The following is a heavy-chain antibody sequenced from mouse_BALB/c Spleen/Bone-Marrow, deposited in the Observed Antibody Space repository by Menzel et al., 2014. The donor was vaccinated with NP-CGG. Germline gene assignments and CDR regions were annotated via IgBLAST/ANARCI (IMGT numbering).Heavy chain of an antibody. CDR3: ARLGRGYFDY. V-gene: IGHV5-6*01. CDR1: GFTFTSYG. Sequence: EVNVVESGGDLVKPGGSLKLSCAASGFTFTSYGMSWVRQTPDKRLEWVATISSGGSYTYYPDSVKGRFTISRDNAKNTLYLQMSSLKSEDTAMYYCARLGRGYFDYWGQGTTLTVSS. D-gene: IGHD4-1*01. J-gene: IGHJ2*01. CDR2: ISSGGSYT.